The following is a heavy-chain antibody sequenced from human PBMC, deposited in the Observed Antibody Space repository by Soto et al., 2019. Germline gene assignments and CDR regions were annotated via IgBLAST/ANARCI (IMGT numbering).Heavy chain of an antibody. CDR1: GFSLSNARMG. J-gene: IGHJ4*02. V-gene: IGHV2-26*01. CDR2: IFSNDEK. D-gene: IGHD3-22*01. Sequence: QVTLKESGPVLVKPTETLTLTCTVSGFSLSNARMGVSWIRQPPGKALEWLAHIFSNDEKSYSTSLKSRLTSSKDTSKSQVVLTMTNMDPVDTATYYCARILSGYYDSSGYFFDYWGQGTLVTVSS. CDR3: ARILSGYYDSSGYFFDY.